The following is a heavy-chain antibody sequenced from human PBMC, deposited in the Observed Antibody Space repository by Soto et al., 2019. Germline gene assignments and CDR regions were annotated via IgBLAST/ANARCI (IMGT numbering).Heavy chain of an antibody. J-gene: IGHJ5*02. V-gene: IGHV2-5*02. CDR1: GFSLSTRGVG. D-gene: IGHD3-10*01. Sequence: QITLKESGPTLVKPTLTLTLTCTFSGFSLSTRGVGVGWIRQPPGKPLEWLALIYWDDDKRYSPSLKSRLTSTKDTSKNQMVLTMTKMVPVDTATYYCANRPRPRLWFGGGDWFDPWGQGTLVTVSS. CDR2: IYWDDDK. CDR3: ANRPRPRLWFGGGDWFDP.